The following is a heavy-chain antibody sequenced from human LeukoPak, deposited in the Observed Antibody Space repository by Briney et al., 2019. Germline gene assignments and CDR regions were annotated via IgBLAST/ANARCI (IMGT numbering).Heavy chain of an antibody. CDR1: GFTFSDHY. V-gene: IGHV3-72*01. D-gene: IGHD1-14*01. J-gene: IGHJ6*03. CDR2: TRNKANSYTT. CDR3: ARAGPRWDYMDV. Sequence: GGSLRLSCAASGFTFSDHYMDWVRQAPGKGLEWVGRTRNKANSYTTEYAASVKGRFTISRDDSKNSLYLQMNSLKTEDTAVYYCARAGPRWDYMDVWGKGTTVTVSS.